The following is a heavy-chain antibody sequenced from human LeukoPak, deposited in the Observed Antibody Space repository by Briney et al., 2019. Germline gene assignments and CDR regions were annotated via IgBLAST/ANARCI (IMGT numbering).Heavy chain of an antibody. V-gene: IGHV3-9*01. CDR2: ISWNSGSI. CDR1: GFTLDDYA. CDR3: AKDFDSSGYYYALFDP. Sequence: GGSLRLSCAASGFTLDDYAMHWVRQAPGKGLEWVSGISWNSGSIGYADSVKGRFTISRDNAKNSLYLQMNSLRAEDTALYYCAKDFDSSGYYYALFDPWGQGTLVTVSS. J-gene: IGHJ5*02. D-gene: IGHD3-22*01.